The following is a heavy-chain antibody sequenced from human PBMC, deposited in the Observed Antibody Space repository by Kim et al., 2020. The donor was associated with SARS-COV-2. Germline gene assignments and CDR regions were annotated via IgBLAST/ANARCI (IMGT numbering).Heavy chain of an antibody. CDR3: ARSYGSGSYSTYYYYGMDV. D-gene: IGHD3-10*01. CDR1: GFTFSSYD. V-gene: IGHV3-13*01. CDR2: IGTAGDT. J-gene: IGHJ6*02. Sequence: GGSLRLSCAASGFTFSSYDMHWVRQATGKGLEWVSAIGTAGDTYYPGSVKGRFTISRENAKNSLYLQMNSLRAGDMAVYYCARSYGSGSYSTYYYYGMDVWGQGTTVTVSS.